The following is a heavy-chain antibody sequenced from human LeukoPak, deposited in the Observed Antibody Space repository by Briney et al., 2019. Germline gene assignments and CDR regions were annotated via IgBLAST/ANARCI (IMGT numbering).Heavy chain of an antibody. CDR2: IWYDGSNK. J-gene: IGHJ4*02. Sequence: GGSLRLSCAASGFTFSSYGMHWVRQAPGKGLEWVAVIWYDGSNKYYADSVKGRFTISRDNSKNTLYLQMNSLRAEDTAVYYCASSVVPAAPYYFDYWGQGTLVTVSS. V-gene: IGHV3-33*08. CDR3: ASSVVPAAPYYFDY. D-gene: IGHD2-2*01. CDR1: GFTFSSYG.